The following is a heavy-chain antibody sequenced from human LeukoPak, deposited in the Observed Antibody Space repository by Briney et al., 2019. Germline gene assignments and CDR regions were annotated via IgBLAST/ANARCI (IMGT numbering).Heavy chain of an antibody. Sequence: GGSLRLSCAASGFAFSSYSMNWVRQAPGKGLEWVSYISSSSSTIYYADSVKGRFTISRDNAKNSLYLQMNSLRAEDTAVYYCARGGDGGYCSSTSCYRYNWFDPWGQATLVTVSS. V-gene: IGHV3-48*04. J-gene: IGHJ5*02. CDR2: ISSSSSTI. CDR1: GFAFSSYS. CDR3: ARGGDGGYCSSTSCYRYNWFDP. D-gene: IGHD2-2*01.